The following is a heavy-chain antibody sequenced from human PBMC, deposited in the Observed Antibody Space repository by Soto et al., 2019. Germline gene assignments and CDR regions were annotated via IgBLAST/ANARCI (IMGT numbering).Heavy chain of an antibody. Sequence: ASVKVSCKASGYSFTNNDVSWVRQATGQGLGWMGWMNPGSGDTGYAQKFQGRVTMTRDISIATAYMELSSLRSDDTAIYYCARMETFGSLNWFDPWGQGTLVTVSS. CDR3: ARMETFGSLNWFDP. CDR1: GYSFTNND. J-gene: IGHJ5*02. CDR2: MNPGSGDT. D-gene: IGHD3-16*01. V-gene: IGHV1-8*01.